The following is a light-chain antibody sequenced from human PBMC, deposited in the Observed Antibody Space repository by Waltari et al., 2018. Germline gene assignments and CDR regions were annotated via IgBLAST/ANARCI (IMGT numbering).Light chain of an antibody. J-gene: IGKJ2*01. CDR2: WAS. CDR1: QTVLYSSNNKNY. Sequence: DIVMTQSPDSLAVSLGERATINCKSSQTVLYSSNNKNYLAWFQQKPGQPPKLLIYWASTRESGVPDRFNGSGSGTDFTLTINSLQTEDVALYYCQQYYSSPYTFGQGTKLEI. V-gene: IGKV4-1*01. CDR3: QQYYSSPYT.